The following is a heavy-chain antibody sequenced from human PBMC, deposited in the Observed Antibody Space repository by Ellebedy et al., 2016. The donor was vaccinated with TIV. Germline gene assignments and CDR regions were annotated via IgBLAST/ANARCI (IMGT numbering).Heavy chain of an antibody. Sequence: MPSETLSLTCTVSGVSISGFHWNWIRQPPGKGLEWIGSIYYSGSAYYNPSLKSRVTVSVDTSKNQFSLNLSSVTAADTAVYYCARDPALPRGRFDTWGQGTLVTVSS. CDR2: IYYSGSA. CDR1: GVSISGFH. V-gene: IGHV4-38-2*02. J-gene: IGHJ5*02. CDR3: ARDPALPRGRFDT.